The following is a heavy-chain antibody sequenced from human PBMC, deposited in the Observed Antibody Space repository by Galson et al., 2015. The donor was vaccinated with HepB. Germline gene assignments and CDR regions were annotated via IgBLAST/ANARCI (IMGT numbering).Heavy chain of an antibody. J-gene: IGHJ4*02. Sequence: SLRLSCAASGFTFSDYYMSWIRQAPGKGLEWVSYISSSSSYTNYADSVKGRFTISRDNAKNSLYLQMNSLRAEDTAVYYCARARGYYGSGSYYYYFDYWGQGTLVTVSS. V-gene: IGHV3-11*05. D-gene: IGHD3-10*01. CDR3: ARARGYYGSGSYYYYFDY. CDR1: GFTFSDYY. CDR2: ISSSSSYT.